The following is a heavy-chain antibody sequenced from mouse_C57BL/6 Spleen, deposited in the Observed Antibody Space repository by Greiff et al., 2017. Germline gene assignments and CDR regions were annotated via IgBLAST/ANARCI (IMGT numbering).Heavy chain of an antibody. Sequence: VQLQESGPELVKPGASVKISCKASGYAFSSSWMNWVKQRPGQGLEWIGRIYPGDGDTNYNGKFKGKATLTADKSSSTAYMQLSSLTSEDSAVYCCARGQFYYGNGYFDVWGTGTTVTVSS. CDR1: GYAFSSSW. CDR3: ARGQFYYGNGYFDV. J-gene: IGHJ1*03. CDR2: IYPGDGDT. V-gene: IGHV1-82*01. D-gene: IGHD2-1*01.